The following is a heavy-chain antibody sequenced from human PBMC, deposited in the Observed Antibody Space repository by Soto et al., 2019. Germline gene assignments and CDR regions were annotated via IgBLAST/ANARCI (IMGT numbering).Heavy chain of an antibody. CDR2: INTGNGNT. D-gene: IGHD2-15*01. CDR3: ARDLGFCSGGSCYFAYYFDY. V-gene: IGHV1-3*04. CDR1: GYTFTNHA. Sequence: QVQLVQPGAEVKKPGDSVKVSCKASGYTFTNHAMHWVRQAPGQRLEWMGWINTGNGNTKYAQKFQDRVTITRDTSATTAYMELSSLASEDTAVYYCARDLGFCSGGSCYFAYYFDYWGQGTLVSVSS. J-gene: IGHJ4*02.